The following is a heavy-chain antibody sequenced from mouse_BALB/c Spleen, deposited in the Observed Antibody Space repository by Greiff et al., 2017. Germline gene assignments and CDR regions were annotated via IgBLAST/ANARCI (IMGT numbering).Heavy chain of an antibody. CDR2: IRSKSNNYAT. Sequence: EVQLVESGGGLVQPKGSLKLSCAASGFTFNTYAMNWVRQAPGKGLEWVARIRSKSNNYATYYADSVKDRFTISRDDSQSMLYLQMNNLKTEDTAMYYCVSAYYGNGYYAMDYWGQGTSVTVSS. CDR1: GFTFNTYA. D-gene: IGHD2-10*01. CDR3: VSAYYGNGYYAMDY. V-gene: IGHV10-1*02. J-gene: IGHJ4*01.